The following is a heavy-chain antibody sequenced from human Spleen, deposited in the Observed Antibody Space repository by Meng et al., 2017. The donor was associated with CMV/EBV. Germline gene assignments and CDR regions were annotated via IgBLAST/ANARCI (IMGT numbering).Heavy chain of an antibody. CDR1: GFTFRSYT. CDR2: ISYDGSNK. CDR3: ARVVSGSYYTFDY. D-gene: IGHD3-10*01. Sequence: GESLKISCAASGFTFRSYTIHWVRQAPGKGLEWVAVISYDGSNKYYADSVKGRFTISRDNSKNTLYLQMNSLRAEDTAVYYCARVVSGSYYTFDYWGQGTLVTVSS. V-gene: IGHV3-30-3*01. J-gene: IGHJ4*02.